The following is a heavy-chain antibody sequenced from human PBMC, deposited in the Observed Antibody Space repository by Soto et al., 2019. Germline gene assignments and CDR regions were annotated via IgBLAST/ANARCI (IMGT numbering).Heavy chain of an antibody. CDR3: ARDQTGLHGRYYYYGMDV. CDR2: IYYSGST. V-gene: IGHV4-31*03. J-gene: IGHJ6*02. Sequence: QVQLQESGPGLVKPSQTLSLTCTVSGGSISSGGYYWSWIRQHPGKGLEWTGYIYYSGSTYYNPSLRGRVTISVDTSKNHYSLKLSSVTAADTAVYYCARDQTGLHGRYYYYGMDVWGQGTTVTVSS. D-gene: IGHD5-12*01. CDR1: GGSISSGGYY.